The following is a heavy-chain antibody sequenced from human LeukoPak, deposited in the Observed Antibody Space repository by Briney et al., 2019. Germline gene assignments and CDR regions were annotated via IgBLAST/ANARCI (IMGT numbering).Heavy chain of an antibody. CDR3: ARDLGYCSGGSCWNI. Sequence: SVKVSCKASGGTFTNSAINWVRQAPGQGLEWMGRFVPIFGITKYSQKLQGRLTITADKSTSTAYMELSSLRSEDTAVYYCARDLGYCSGGSCWNIWGQGTTVTVSS. V-gene: IGHV1-69*04. J-gene: IGHJ6*02. D-gene: IGHD2-15*01. CDR2: FVPIFGIT. CDR1: GGTFTNSA.